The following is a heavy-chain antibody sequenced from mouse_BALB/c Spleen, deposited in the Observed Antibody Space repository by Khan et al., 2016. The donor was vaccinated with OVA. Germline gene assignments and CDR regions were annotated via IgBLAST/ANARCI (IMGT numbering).Heavy chain of an antibody. V-gene: IGHV1-4*01. J-gene: IGHJ4*01. CDR2: INPRGGYT. CDR3: PRRKTVYAMDY. D-gene: IGHD1-1*01. Sequence: QVQLQQSGAELARPGASVKLSCKASGYTFTNNTMPWVQQRPGQGLEWIGYINPRGGYTNYNQKFKDRSTLTTDKSTSTHYMQLSSLTSEDSAGYCCPRRKTVYAMDYWGQGTTVTVSS. CDR1: GYTFTNNT.